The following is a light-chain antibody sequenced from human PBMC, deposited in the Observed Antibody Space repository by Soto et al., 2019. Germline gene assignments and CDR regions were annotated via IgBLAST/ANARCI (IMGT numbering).Light chain of an antibody. J-gene: IGKJ5*01. CDR1: QSISTY. CDR3: QQRSNWPPAGT. CDR2: DAS. V-gene: IGKV3-11*01. Sequence: TQSPSTLSASVGDRVTITCRAIQSISTYLAWYQQKPGQAPRLLIFDASNRATGIPARFSGSGSGTDFTLTISSLEPEDFAVYYCQQRSNWPPAGTFGQGTRLEIK.